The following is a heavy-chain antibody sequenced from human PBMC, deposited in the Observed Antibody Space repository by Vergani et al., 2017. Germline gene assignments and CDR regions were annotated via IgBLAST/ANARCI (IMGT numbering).Heavy chain of an antibody. CDR2: INHSGST. Sequence: QVQLQQWGAGLLKPSETLSLTCAVYGGSFSGYYWSWIRQPPGKGLEWIGEINHSGSTNYNPSLKSRVTISVDTSKNQFSLKLSSVTAADTAVYYCARGLYSSSWNGWFDPWGQGTLVTVSS. J-gene: IGHJ5*02. CDR3: ARGLYSSSWNGWFDP. CDR1: GGSFSGYY. D-gene: IGHD6-13*01. V-gene: IGHV4-34*01.